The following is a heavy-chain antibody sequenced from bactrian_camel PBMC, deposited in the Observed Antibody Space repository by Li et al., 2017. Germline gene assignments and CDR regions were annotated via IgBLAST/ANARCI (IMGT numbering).Heavy chain of an antibody. CDR1: DYRAITNC. V-gene: IGHV3S54*01. J-gene: IGHJ4*01. Sequence: HVQLVESGGDSVQAGGSLRLSCAASDYRAITNCMGWFRQVPGKEREGLATIRTGGGDTNYADSVKGRFTISLDKDKNLLYLQMNSLEPGDTAMYHCAAAIEQAYGWVIGRVKYLAATITTRARGPRSPSP. CDR3: AAAIEQAYGWVIGRVKYLAATITT. D-gene: IGHD5*01. CDR2: IRTGGGDT.